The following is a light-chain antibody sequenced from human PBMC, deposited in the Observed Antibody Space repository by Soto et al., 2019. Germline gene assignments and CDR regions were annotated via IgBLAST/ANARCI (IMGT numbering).Light chain of an antibody. V-gene: IGKV1-9*01. CDR3: QQYYSYPRT. CDR2: AAS. J-gene: IGKJ1*01. CDR1: QDISSY. Sequence: DIQLTQSPSFLSASVGDRVTITCRASQDISSYLAWYQQKPGKAPKLLIYAASTLQSGVPSRFSGSGSGTDFTLTISCLQSEDFATYYCQQYYSYPRTFGQGTKVDI.